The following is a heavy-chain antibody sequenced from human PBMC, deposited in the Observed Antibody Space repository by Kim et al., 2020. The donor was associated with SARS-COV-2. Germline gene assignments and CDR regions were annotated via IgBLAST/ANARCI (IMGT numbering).Heavy chain of an antibody. J-gene: IGHJ4*02. V-gene: IGHV3-23*01. CDR3: ALFGSDDSGSYFPTPYFDQ. D-gene: IGHD1-26*01. CDR2: ISGRGGST. Sequence: GGSLRLSCAASGFTSKNHGMSWVRQAPGKGLEWVSAISGRGGSTYYTDSMKGRFTISRENSRDTLYLQINNLRAEDTAVYYCALFGSDDSGSYFPTPYFDQWGQGTLVIVSS. CDR1: GFTSKNHG.